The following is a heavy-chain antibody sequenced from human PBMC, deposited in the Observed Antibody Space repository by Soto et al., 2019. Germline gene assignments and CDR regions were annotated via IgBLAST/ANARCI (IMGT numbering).Heavy chain of an antibody. CDR3: AKGGGMIYYYGMDV. CDR2: ISGSGGST. D-gene: IGHD3-22*01. CDR1: GFTFSSYA. J-gene: IGHJ6*02. V-gene: IGHV3-23*01. Sequence: GGSLRLSCAASGFTFSSYAMSWVRQAPGKGLEWVSAISGSGGSTYYADSAKGRFTISRDNSKNTLYLQMNSLRAEDTAVYYCAKGGGMIYYYGMDVWGQGTTVTVSS.